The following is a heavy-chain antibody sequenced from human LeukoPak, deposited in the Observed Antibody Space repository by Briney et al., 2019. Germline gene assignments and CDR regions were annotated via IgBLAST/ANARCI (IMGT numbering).Heavy chain of an antibody. D-gene: IGHD3-10*01. J-gene: IGHJ4*02. CDR3: ARVMTMVRPGGDY. V-gene: IGHV3-7*01. Sequence: GGSLRLSCAASGLTFISYWMSWVRQAPGKGLDGVANIKQDGSGKYYVDSVKGRFTISRDNAKNSLYLQMNSLRAEDTAVYYCARVMTMVRPGGDYWGQGTLVTVSS. CDR2: IKQDGSGK. CDR1: GLTFISYW.